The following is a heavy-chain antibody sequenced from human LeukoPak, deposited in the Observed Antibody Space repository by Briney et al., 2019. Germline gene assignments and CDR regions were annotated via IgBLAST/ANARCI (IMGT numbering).Heavy chain of an antibody. CDR3: ARDDPRRFYYDSSGYYAY. CDR2: IFYSGST. CDR1: SGSISTSNYY. V-gene: IGHV4-39*07. Sequence: PSETLSLTCTVSSGSISTSNYYWGWVRQPPGKALEWIGNIFYSGSTYYSPSLKSRVTISVDTSKNQFSLKLSSVTAADTAVYYCARDDPRRFYYDSSGYYAYWGQGTLVTVSS. J-gene: IGHJ4*02. D-gene: IGHD3-22*01.